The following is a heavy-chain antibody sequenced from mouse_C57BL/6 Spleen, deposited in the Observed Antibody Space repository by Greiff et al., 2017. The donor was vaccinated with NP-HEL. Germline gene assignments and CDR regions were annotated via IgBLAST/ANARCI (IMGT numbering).Heavy chain of an antibody. D-gene: IGHD1-1*01. V-gene: IGHV1-80*01. Sequence: QVQLQQSGAELVKPGASVKISCKASGYAFSSYWMNWVKQRPGKGLEWIGQIYPGDGDTNYNGKFKGKATLTADKSSSTAYMQLSSLTSEDSAVYFCARKFDYYGSSYGWYFDVWGTGTTVTVSS. CDR3: ARKFDYYGSSYGWYFDV. J-gene: IGHJ1*03. CDR2: IYPGDGDT. CDR1: GYAFSSYW.